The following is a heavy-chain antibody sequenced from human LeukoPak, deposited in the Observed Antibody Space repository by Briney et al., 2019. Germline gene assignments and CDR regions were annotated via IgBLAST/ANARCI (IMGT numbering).Heavy chain of an antibody. J-gene: IGHJ4*02. CDR2: INHSGST. D-gene: IGHD3-22*01. CDR1: GGSFSGYY. Sequence: PSETLSLTCAVYGGSFSGYYWSWIRQPPGKGLEWIGEINHSGSTNYNPSLKSRVTISVDTSKNQFSLKLSSVTAADTAVYYCASGYGVYYDSSGYAVDYWGQGTLVTVSS. CDR3: ASGYGVYYDSSGYAVDY. V-gene: IGHV4-34*01.